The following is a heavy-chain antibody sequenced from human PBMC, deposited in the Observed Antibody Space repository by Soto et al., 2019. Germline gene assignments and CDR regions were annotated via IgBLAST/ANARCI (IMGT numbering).Heavy chain of an antibody. Sequence: GGSLRLSCAASGFTFSSYSMNWVRQAPGKGLEWVSSISSSSSYIYYADSVKGRFTISRDNAKNSLYLQMNSLRAEDTAVYSCARDRGWGSYYYFDYWGQGTLVTVSS. CDR3: ARDRGWGSYYYFDY. J-gene: IGHJ4*02. CDR2: ISSSSSYI. V-gene: IGHV3-21*01. D-gene: IGHD1-26*01. CDR1: GFTFSSYS.